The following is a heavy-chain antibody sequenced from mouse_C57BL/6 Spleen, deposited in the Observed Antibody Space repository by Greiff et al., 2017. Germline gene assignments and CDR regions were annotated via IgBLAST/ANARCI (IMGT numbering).Heavy chain of an antibody. CDR3: ANVAPYWYFDV. V-gene: IGHV5-17*01. CDR2: ISSGSSTI. CDR1: GFTFSDYG. Sequence: EVKLQESGGGLVKPGGSLKLSCAASGFTFSDYGMHWVRQAPEKGLEWVAYISSGSSTIYYADTVKGRFNISRDNAKNTLFLQMTSLRSEDTAMYYCANVAPYWYFDVWGTGTTVTVSS. J-gene: IGHJ1*03. D-gene: IGHD1-1*01.